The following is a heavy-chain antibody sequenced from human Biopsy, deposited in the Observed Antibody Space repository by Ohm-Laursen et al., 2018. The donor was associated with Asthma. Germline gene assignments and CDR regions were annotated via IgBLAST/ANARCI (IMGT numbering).Heavy chain of an antibody. Sequence: SDTLSLTCAVYGGSFSGYYWSWIRQPPGKGLEWIGEINHSGSTNYNPSLKSRVTISVDTSKNQFSLKLSSVTAADTAVYYCARSAKTIFGVVMGPYYYGMDVWGQGTTVTVSS. J-gene: IGHJ6*02. CDR1: GGSFSGYY. CDR2: INHSGST. CDR3: ARSAKTIFGVVMGPYYYGMDV. D-gene: IGHD3-3*01. V-gene: IGHV4-34*01.